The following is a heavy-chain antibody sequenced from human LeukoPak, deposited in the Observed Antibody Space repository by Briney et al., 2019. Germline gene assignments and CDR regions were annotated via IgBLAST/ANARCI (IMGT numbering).Heavy chain of an antibody. Sequence: GESLKISCKGAAYSFTSYWIGWVRQMPGKGLEWMGVIYPGDSQTRYSPSFQGQGTISADKSISTAYLQWNSLKASDTAIYYCTRSPDIDILTGYSRYYFDYWGQGTLVTVSS. CDR2: IYPGDSQT. CDR3: TRSPDIDILTGYSRYYFDY. CDR1: AYSFTSYW. J-gene: IGHJ4*02. D-gene: IGHD3-9*01. V-gene: IGHV5-51*01.